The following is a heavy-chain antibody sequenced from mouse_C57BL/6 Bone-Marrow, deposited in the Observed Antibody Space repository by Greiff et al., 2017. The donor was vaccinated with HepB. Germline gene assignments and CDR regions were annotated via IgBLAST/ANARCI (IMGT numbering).Heavy chain of an antibody. Sequence: QVQLKESGPGLVQPSQSLSITCTVSGFSLTSYGVHWVRQSPGKGLEWLGVIWSGGSTDYNAAFISRLSISKDNSKSQVFFKMNSLQADDTAIYYCASYYFCRGAGFAYWGQGTLVTVSA. CDR3: ASYYFCRGAGFAY. CDR2: IWSGGST. D-gene: IGHD1-1*01. V-gene: IGHV2-2*01. CDR1: GFSLTSYG. J-gene: IGHJ3*01.